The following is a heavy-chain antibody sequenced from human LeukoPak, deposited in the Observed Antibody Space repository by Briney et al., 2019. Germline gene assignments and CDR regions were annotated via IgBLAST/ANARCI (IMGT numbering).Heavy chain of an antibody. CDR2: INPNSGGT. J-gene: IGHJ6*02. Sequence: ASVKVSCKASGYTFTGYYIHWVRQAPGQGLEWMGWINPNSGGTNYAQKFQGRVTLTRDTSISTAYMELSRLRSDDTAVYYCAKGTQEAASQFYYYYYGMDVWGQGTTVTVSS. CDR1: GYTFTGYY. V-gene: IGHV1-2*02. D-gene: IGHD6-25*01. CDR3: AKGTQEAASQFYYYYYGMDV.